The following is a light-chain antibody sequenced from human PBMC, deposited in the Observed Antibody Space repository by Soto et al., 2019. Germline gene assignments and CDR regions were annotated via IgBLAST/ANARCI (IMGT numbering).Light chain of an antibody. J-gene: IGKJ2*01. CDR3: QQYGSSRET. Sequence: EIVLTQSPGTLSLSPGERATLSCRASQRISSTYFAWYQQKPGQAPRLLIYDASSRATGIPDRFSGSASGTDATLTISRLEPEDFAVYYCQQYGSSRETFGQGTKLEIK. CDR1: QRISSTY. CDR2: DAS. V-gene: IGKV3-20*01.